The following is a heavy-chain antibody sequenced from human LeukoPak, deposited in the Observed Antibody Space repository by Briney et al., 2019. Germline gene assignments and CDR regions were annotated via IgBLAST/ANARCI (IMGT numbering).Heavy chain of an antibody. V-gene: IGHV4-39*01. J-gene: IGHJ4*02. D-gene: IGHD3-10*01. CDR1: GGSISSSSYY. Sequence: SETLSLTCTVSGGSISSSSYYWGWIRQPPGKGLEWIGSIYYSGSTYYNPSLKSRVTISVDTSKNQFSLKLSSVTAADTAVYYCARLILLWFGEFHYNPIDYWGQGTLVTVSS. CDR2: IYYSGST. CDR3: ARLILLWFGEFHYNPIDY.